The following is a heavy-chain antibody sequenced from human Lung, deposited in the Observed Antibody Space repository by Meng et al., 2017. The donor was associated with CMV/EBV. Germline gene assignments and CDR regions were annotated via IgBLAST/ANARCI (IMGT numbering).Heavy chain of an antibody. D-gene: IGHD2-2*01. V-gene: IGHV4-39*01. CDR2: IYYSGST. CDR1: GGSISSSSYY. J-gene: IGHJ6*02. CDR3: AGLCIVVVPAAICPMDV. Sequence: GSLRLXCTVSGGSISSSSYYWGWIRQPPGKGLEWIGSIYYSGSTYYNPSLKSRVTISVDTSKNQFSLKLSSVTAADTAVYYCAGLCIVVVPAAICPMDVWGQGXTVTFSS.